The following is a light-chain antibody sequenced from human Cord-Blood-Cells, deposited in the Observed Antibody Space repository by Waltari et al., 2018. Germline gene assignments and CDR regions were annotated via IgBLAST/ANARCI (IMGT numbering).Light chain of an antibody. V-gene: IGLV3-21*04. CDR3: QVWDSSSDHP. J-gene: IGLJ3*02. CDR1: NIGSKS. Sequence: SYVLTQPPSVSVAPGKTARITCGGNNIGSKSVHWYQQKPGQAPVLVIYYDSDRPSGIPERFSGSNAGNTATLTIGRVEAGDEADYYCQVWDSSSDHPFGGGTKLAVL. CDR2: YDS.